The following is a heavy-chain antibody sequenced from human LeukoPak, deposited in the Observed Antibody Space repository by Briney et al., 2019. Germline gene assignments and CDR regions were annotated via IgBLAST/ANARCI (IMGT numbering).Heavy chain of an antibody. D-gene: IGHD1-1*01. Sequence: ASVKVSCKASGYTFTSYYMHWVRQAPGQGLEWMGIINPSGGSTSYAQKFQGRVTMTRDTSTSTVYMELSSLRSEDTAVYYCARDLVSAFTTGTTPWFDPWGQGTLVTVSS. CDR1: GYTFTSYY. CDR3: ARDLVSAFTTGTTPWFDP. CDR2: INPSGGST. J-gene: IGHJ5*02. V-gene: IGHV1-46*01.